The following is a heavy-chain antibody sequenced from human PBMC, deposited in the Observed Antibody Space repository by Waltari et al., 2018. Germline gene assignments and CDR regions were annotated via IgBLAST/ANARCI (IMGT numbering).Heavy chain of an antibody. J-gene: IGHJ6*03. D-gene: IGHD6-19*01. CDR2: IYYSGST. Sequence: QLQLQESGPGLVKPSETLSLTRTVSGGSLSSSSYYWGWIRQPPGQGPGWIGSIYYSGSTYYNPSLKSRVTISVDTSKNQFSLKLSSVTAADTAVYYCASLPEGSSGWNLYYYYYYMDVWGKGTTVTVSS. CDR1: GGSLSSSSYY. V-gene: IGHV4-39*01. CDR3: ASLPEGSSGWNLYYYYYYMDV.